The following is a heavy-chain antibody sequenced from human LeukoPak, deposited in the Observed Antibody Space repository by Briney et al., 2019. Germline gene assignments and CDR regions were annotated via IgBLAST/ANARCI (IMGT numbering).Heavy chain of an antibody. D-gene: IGHD6-25*01. Sequence: GGSLRLSCAASGFTVSSNYMSWVRQAPGKGLEWVSVIYSGGGTYYADSVKGRFTISRDNSKNTLYLQMNSLRSEDTAVYYCARDGPQRLWVIDWGQGTLVTVSS. CDR1: GFTVSSNY. V-gene: IGHV3-53*01. CDR3: ARDGPQRLWVID. J-gene: IGHJ4*02. CDR2: IYSGGGT.